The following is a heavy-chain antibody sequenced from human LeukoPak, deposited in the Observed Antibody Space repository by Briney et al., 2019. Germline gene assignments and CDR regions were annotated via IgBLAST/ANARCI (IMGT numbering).Heavy chain of an antibody. CDR2: ISSSSSYI. J-gene: IGHJ4*02. V-gene: IGHV3-21*01. D-gene: IGHD6-19*01. CDR3: ARVSIAVAGTSFDY. CDR1: GFTFSSYS. Sequence: GGSLRLSCAASGFTFSSYSMNWVRQAPGKGLEWVSSISSSSSYIYYADSVKGRFTISRDNAKNSLYLQMNSLRAEDTAAYYCARVSIAVAGTSFDYWGQGTLVTVSS.